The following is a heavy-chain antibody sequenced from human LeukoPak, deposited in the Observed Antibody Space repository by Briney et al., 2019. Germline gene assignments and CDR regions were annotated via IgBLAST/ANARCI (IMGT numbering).Heavy chain of an antibody. D-gene: IGHD6-19*01. J-gene: IGHJ3*02. CDR1: GYSFTSYW. V-gene: IGHV5-51*01. CDR3: ARQEPRVWPVDAFGI. CDR2: IYPGDSDT. Sequence: GESLKISCKGSGYSFTSYWIGWVRQMPGKGLEWMGIIYPGDSDTSYSPSFQGQVTISADRSISTAYLQWTSLKASDTAMYYCARQEPRVWPVDAFGIWGQGTMVTVSS.